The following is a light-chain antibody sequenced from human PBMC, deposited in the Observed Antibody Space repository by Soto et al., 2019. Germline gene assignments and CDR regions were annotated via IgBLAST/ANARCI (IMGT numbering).Light chain of an antibody. Sequence: EIVLTQSPATLSLSPGERATLSCRASQSVSSYLAWYQQKPGQAPRPLIYGASNRATGIPARFSGSGSGADFTLTISSLEPEDFAVYYCQQRSNWPPTFGQGTRLEIK. J-gene: IGKJ5*01. V-gene: IGKV3-11*01. CDR3: QQRSNWPPT. CDR2: GAS. CDR1: QSVSSY.